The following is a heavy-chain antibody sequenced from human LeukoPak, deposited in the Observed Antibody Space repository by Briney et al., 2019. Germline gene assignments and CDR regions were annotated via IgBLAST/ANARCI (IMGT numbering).Heavy chain of an antibody. CDR3: AKDRIAARPGPYYFDY. CDR2: ISGSGGST. D-gene: IGHD6-6*01. J-gene: IGHJ4*01. Sequence: GGSLRLSCAASGFTFSSYAMSWVRQAPGKGLEWVSAISGSGGSTYYADSVKGRFTISRDNSKNTLYLQMNSLRAEDTAVYYCAKDRIAARPGPYYFDYYGHGTLVTVSS. CDR1: GFTFSSYA. V-gene: IGHV3-23*01.